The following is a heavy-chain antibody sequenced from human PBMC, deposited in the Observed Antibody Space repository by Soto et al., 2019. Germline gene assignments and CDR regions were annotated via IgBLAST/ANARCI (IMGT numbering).Heavy chain of an antibody. J-gene: IGHJ4*02. Sequence: SETLSLTCAVYGGSFSGYYWSWIRQPPGKGLEWIGEINHSGSTNYNPSLKSRVTISVDTSKNQFSLKLSSVTAADTAVYYCARGRSYYDFWSGYYTFDYWGQGTLVTVSS. CDR2: INHSGST. CDR3: ARGRSYYDFWSGYYTFDY. D-gene: IGHD3-3*01. CDR1: GGSFSGYY. V-gene: IGHV4-34*01.